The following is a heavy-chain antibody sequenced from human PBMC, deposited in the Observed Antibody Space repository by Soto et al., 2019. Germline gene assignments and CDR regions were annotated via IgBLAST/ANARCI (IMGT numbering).Heavy chain of an antibody. D-gene: IGHD3-9*01. CDR2: IYWTDDK. Sequence: QITLKESGPTLVKPTQTLTLTCTFSGFSLSHSGVGVGWIRQPPGKALEWLALIYWTDDKHYSPSLKSMRTIAKDPSKNQEVLTMTNMDPVDTATYCGAHRYFASDAFDFSRQRTMVPFSS. V-gene: IGHV2-5*01. J-gene: IGHJ3*01. CDR1: GFSLSHSGVG. CDR3: AHRYFASDAFDF.